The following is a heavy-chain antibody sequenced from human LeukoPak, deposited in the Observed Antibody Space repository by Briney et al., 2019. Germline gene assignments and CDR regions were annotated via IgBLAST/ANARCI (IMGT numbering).Heavy chain of an antibody. V-gene: IGHV3-23*01. Sequence: GGSLRLSCAAAGFTFSTYNMNWVRQAPGKGLEWVSAVGGTDGRTYYAAFVKGRFTIYRDNSKNTLYLQMNSLRAEDTAVYYCAKDGSYYFDYWGQGTLVTVSS. CDR2: VGGTDGRT. J-gene: IGHJ4*02. CDR1: GFTFSTYN. CDR3: AKDGSYYFDY.